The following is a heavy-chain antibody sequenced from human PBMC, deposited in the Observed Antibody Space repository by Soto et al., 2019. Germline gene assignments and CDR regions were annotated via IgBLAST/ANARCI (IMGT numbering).Heavy chain of an antibody. CDR3: ARESVGLRYFDWLQYYYGMDV. J-gene: IGHJ6*02. V-gene: IGHV1-18*04. D-gene: IGHD3-9*01. CDR2: ISAYNGNT. CDR1: GYTFTSYG. Sequence: VASVKVSCKASGYTFTSYGISWVRQAPGQGLEWMGWISAYNGNTNYAQKLQGRVTMTTDTSTSTAYMELRSLRSDDTAVYYCARESVGLRYFDWLQYYYGMDVWGQGTTVTVSS.